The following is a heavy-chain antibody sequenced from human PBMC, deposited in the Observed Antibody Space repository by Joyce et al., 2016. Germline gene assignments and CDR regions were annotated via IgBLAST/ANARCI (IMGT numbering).Heavy chain of an antibody. D-gene: IGHD6-6*01. CDR1: GYTFTGYY. CDR2: FNPNTGGT. J-gene: IGHJ5*02. CDR3: ARGQPAIAARANWFDP. Sequence: QVQLVQSGAEVKKRGASVKVSCKASGYTFTGYYIHWVRQAPGQGLEWMGRFNPNTGGTNYAQKFQGRVTMSRDTSIRTAYMELSRLRYDDTAVYYCARGQPAIAARANWFDPWGQGTLVTVSS. V-gene: IGHV1-2*06.